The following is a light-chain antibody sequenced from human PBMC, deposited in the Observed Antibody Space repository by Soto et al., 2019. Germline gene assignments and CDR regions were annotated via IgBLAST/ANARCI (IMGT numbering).Light chain of an antibody. CDR1: SGHSTHA. J-gene: IGLJ3*02. CDR3: QTWDTDIGV. Sequence: QLVLTQSPSASASLGASVKLTCALSSGHSTHAIAWHQQQPEKGPRYLMKVNSDGSHMKGDGIPDRFSGSSSGAERFLTISSLQSEDEADYYCQTWDTDIGVFGGGTKVTVL. V-gene: IGLV4-69*01. CDR2: VNSDGSH.